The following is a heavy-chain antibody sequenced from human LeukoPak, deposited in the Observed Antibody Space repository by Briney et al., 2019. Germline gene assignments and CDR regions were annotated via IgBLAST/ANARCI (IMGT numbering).Heavy chain of an antibody. CDR1: GFTFRSYS. V-gene: IGHV3-30*04. J-gene: IGHJ4*02. CDR2: IWYDGSRS. CDR3: TRDAADYFDSSASFDY. Sequence: GKSLRLSCAASGFTFRSYSMHWVRQAPGQGLGWVAVIWYDGSRSDYADSVKGRFTISRDNSKNTLFLQMNSLRGEDTAVYYCTRDAADYFDSSASFDYWGQGTLVTVSS. D-gene: IGHD3-22*01.